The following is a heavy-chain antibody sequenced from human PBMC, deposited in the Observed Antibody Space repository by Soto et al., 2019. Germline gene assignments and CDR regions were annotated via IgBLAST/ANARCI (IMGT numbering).Heavy chain of an antibody. CDR3: ARDKRVLLWFGELSGFDP. D-gene: IGHD3-10*01. J-gene: IGHJ5*02. CDR1: GFTFGSYA. V-gene: IGHV3-30-3*01. CDR2: ISYDGSNK. Sequence: GGSLRLSCAASGFTFGSYAMHWVRQAPGKGLEWVAVISYDGSNKYYADSVKGRFTISRDNSKNTLYLQMNSLRAEDTAVYYCARDKRVLLWFGELSGFDPWGQGTLVTVSS.